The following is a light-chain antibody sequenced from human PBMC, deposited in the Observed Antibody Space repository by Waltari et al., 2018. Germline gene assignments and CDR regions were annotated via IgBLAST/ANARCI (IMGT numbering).Light chain of an antibody. CDR2: NAS. Sequence: EIVLTQSPATLSLSPGDRATLSCRASQSVGNFLAWYQHKPGQAPRLLIYNASNRATGIPATCSGSGSGTDFTLTISSLQPEDFALYYCQQRSGWPPSITFGQGTRLEI. J-gene: IGKJ5*01. V-gene: IGKV3-11*01. CDR3: QQRSGWPPSIT. CDR1: QSVGNF.